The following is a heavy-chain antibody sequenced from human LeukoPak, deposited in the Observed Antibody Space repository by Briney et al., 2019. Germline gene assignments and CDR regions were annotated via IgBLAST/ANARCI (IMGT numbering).Heavy chain of an antibody. CDR1: GFTFDDYS. CDR3: AKEGGRWLVLDYFDF. Sequence: GGSLRLSCAASGFTFDDYSMHWVRQAPGKGLEWVSLISWDGGSTNYAESVKGRFTISRDNSKNSLYLQMHSLRAEDTALYYCAKEGGRWLVLDYFDFWGQGTLVTVSS. J-gene: IGHJ4*02. D-gene: IGHD6-19*01. V-gene: IGHV3-43*01. CDR2: ISWDGGST.